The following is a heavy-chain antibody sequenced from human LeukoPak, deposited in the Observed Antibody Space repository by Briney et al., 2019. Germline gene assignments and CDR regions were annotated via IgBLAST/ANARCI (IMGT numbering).Heavy chain of an antibody. CDR3: ARQLAGLAPPGFIDS. CDR1: GGSISSYY. Sequence: PSETLSLTCTVSGGSISSYYWSWIRQPPGRGLEWIGYIYYSGDTDYSPSLRSRATISLDRSKNQFSLRLTSVTAADTAVYYCARQLAGLAPPGFIDSWGQGTLVTVSS. V-gene: IGHV4-59*08. CDR2: IYYSGDT. D-gene: IGHD3-3*02. J-gene: IGHJ4*02.